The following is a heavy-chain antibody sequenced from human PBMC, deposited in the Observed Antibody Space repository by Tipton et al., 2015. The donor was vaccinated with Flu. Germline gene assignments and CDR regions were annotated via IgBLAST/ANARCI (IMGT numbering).Heavy chain of an antibody. J-gene: IGHJ3*02. CDR2: INPNIGVT. CDR1: GYSFTGYY. D-gene: IGHD6-19*01. V-gene: IGHV1-2*06. Sequence: QSEAEVKNPGASVKVSCKASGYSFTGYYIYWVRQAPGQGLEWMGRINPNIGVTNYTQRFQGRVTLTRDTSITTAYMELSRLRSDDTAVYYCARGVYSSAWHDAFDIWGQGTMVTVSS. CDR3: ARGVYSSAWHDAFDI.